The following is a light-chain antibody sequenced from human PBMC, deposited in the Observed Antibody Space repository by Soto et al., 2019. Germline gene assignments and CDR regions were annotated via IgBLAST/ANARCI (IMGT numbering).Light chain of an antibody. V-gene: IGLV4-69*01. CDR2: VNSDGSH. CDR1: SGHSNDA. Sequence: QPVLTQSPSASASLGASVKLTCTLSSGHSNDAIAWHQQHPEKGPRFLMKVNSDGSHNKGDGIPDRFSGSKSGAERYLTISSLQSEDEADYYCQTWGTGIVVFGGGTKVTVL. J-gene: IGLJ2*01. CDR3: QTWGTGIVV.